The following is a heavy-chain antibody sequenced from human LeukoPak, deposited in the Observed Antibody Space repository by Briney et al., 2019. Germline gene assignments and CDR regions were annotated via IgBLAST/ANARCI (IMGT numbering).Heavy chain of an antibody. V-gene: IGHV1-69*01. CDR2: IIPIFGTA. CDR3: ARAPRTANHVDY. J-gene: IGHJ4*02. CDR1: GGTFSSYA. D-gene: IGHD1-14*01. Sequence: ASVKVSCKASGGTFSSYAISWVRQAPGQGLEWMGGIIPIFGTANYAQKFQGRVTITADESTSTAYMELSSLRSEDTAVYYCARAPRTANHVDYWGQGTLVTVSS.